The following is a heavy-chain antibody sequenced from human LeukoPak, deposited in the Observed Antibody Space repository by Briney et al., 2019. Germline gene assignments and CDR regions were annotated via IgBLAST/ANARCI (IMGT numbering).Heavy chain of an antibody. J-gene: IGHJ6*03. CDR3: ARETSPTFGVVIMTKHKYYYYMDV. V-gene: IGHV6-1*01. CDR2: TYYRSKWYN. CDR1: GDSVSSNSAA. D-gene: IGHD3-3*01. Sequence: SQTLSLTCAISGDSVSSNSAAWNWIRQSPSRGLEWLGRTYYRSKWYNSYAVSVKSRITVNPDTSKNQFSLKLSSVTAADTAVYYCARETSPTFGVVIMTKHKYYYYMDVWGKGTTVTVSS.